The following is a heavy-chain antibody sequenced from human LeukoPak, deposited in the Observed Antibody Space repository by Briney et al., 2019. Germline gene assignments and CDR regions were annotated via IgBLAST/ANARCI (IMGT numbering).Heavy chain of an antibody. CDR3: ARNVLPWFGDFDP. CDR1: GGSISSGGYY. D-gene: IGHD3-10*01. J-gene: IGHJ5*02. V-gene: IGHV4-31*03. CDR2: ISHSGPT. Sequence: PSETLSLTCTVSGGSISSGGYYWSWIRQHPGTGLEWIGYISHSGPTYYNPSLRSRLTISVDTSKNQFSLRLSSVTDADTAVYYCARNVLPWFGDFDPWGQGTLVTVSS.